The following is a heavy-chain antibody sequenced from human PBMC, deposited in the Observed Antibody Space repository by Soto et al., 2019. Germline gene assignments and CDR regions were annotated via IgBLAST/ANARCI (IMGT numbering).Heavy chain of an antibody. CDR2: IYHNGNT. D-gene: IGHD6-13*01. V-gene: IGHV4-4*02. CDR1: GGSISTTNW. CDR3: ARLKGGIAHFDY. Sequence: SETLSLTCAVSGGSISTTNWWSWVRQSPGRGLEWIGEIYHNGNTNYNPPLRSRVTMSMDKSNNQFSLDLTSVTAADTAVYYCARLKGGIAHFDYWGQGALVTVSS. J-gene: IGHJ4*02.